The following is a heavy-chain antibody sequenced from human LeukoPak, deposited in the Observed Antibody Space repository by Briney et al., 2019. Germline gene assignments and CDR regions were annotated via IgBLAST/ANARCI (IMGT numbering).Heavy chain of an antibody. D-gene: IGHD2-15*01. Sequence: GGSLSLSCAASGFTFSSYWMSWVRQAPGKGLEWVANIKQDGSEKYYVDSVKGRFTISRDNAKNSLYLQMNSLRAEDTAVYYCARDLDCSGGSCYPDYGMDVWGQGTTVTVSS. CDR2: IKQDGSEK. CDR1: GFTFSSYW. CDR3: ARDLDCSGGSCYPDYGMDV. V-gene: IGHV3-7*03. J-gene: IGHJ6*02.